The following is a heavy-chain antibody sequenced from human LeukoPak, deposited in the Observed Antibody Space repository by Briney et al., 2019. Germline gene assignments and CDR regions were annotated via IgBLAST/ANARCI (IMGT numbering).Heavy chain of an antibody. V-gene: IGHV3-23*01. CDR3: AKAPTKEEEWLLLNYFDY. J-gene: IGHJ4*02. D-gene: IGHD3-22*01. CDR1: GFTFSSHG. Sequence: GGSLRLSCAASGFTFSSHGMHWVRQAPGKGLEWISAISGSGTRTYYADSVKGRFTISRDNSKNTLYLQMNSLRAEDTAVYYCAKAPTKEEEWLLLNYFDYWGQGTLVTVSS. CDR2: ISGSGTRT.